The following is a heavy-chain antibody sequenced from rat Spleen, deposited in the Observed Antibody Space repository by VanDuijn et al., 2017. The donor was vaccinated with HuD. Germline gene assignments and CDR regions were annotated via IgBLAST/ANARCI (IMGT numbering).Heavy chain of an antibody. V-gene: IGHV5S23*01. J-gene: IGHJ2*01. CDR1: GFTFSNYD. D-gene: IGHD3-2*01. CDR2: ISPGGGST. CDR3: ARSQSYYFEY. Sequence: EVQLVESDGGLVQPGRSLKLSCAASGFTFSNYDMAWVRQAPTKGLEWVASISPGGGSTYYRDSVKGRFTVSRDNARSTLYQQIDSLRSEDTATYYCARSQSYYFEYWGRGVMVTVSS.